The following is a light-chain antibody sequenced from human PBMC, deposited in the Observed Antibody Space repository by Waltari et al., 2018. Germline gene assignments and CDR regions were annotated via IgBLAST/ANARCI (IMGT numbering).Light chain of an antibody. J-gene: IGKJ4*01. CDR3: QQHRTRPLT. Sequence: EIVLTQSPAPLFLSPGESATLSCRASHSVNSYLAWYQQKPGQAPRLLIHAASNRATGIPARFSGSGSGTDFTLTISSLEPEDFAVYYCQQHRTRPLTFGGGTKVEIK. CDR2: AAS. CDR1: HSVNSY. V-gene: IGKV3-11*01.